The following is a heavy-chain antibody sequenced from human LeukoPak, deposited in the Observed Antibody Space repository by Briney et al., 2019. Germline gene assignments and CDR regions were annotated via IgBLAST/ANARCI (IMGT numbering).Heavy chain of an antibody. J-gene: IGHJ6*02. CDR3: ARVPPVYDILTGYYNPEDGIDV. Sequence: PSETLSLTCTVSGGSISSGGYYWSWIRQHPGKGLEWIGYNYYGGSTYYDPSLKSRVTISVDTSKNQFSLKLSSVTAADTAVYYCARVPPVYDILTGYYNPEDGIDVWGQGTTVTVSS. D-gene: IGHD3-9*01. CDR1: GGSISSGGYY. V-gene: IGHV4-31*03. CDR2: NYYGGST.